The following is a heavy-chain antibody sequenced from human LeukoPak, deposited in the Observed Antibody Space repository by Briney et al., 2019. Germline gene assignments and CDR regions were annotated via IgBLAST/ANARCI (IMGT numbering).Heavy chain of an antibody. CDR3: ARDYGINYGFDY. Sequence: GGSLRLSCAASDLKFDNYGMHWVRRAPGKGLEWVTFIRFDGSDKYYADSVKGRFTISRDNSKNTLYLQMNSLRAEDTAVYYCARDYGINYGFDYWGQGILVTVSS. D-gene: IGHD3-10*01. CDR1: DLKFDNYG. CDR2: IRFDGSDK. J-gene: IGHJ4*02. V-gene: IGHV3-30*02.